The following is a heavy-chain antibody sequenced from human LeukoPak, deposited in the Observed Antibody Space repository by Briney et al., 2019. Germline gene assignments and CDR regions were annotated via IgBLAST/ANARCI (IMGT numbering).Heavy chain of an antibody. CDR3: TRDQTPYY. V-gene: IGHV3-49*04. J-gene: IGHJ4*02. CDR2: IASETYGGTA. Sequence: GGSLRLSCAAPGFTFSSYWMTWVRQAPGKGLEWVGFIASETYGGTAEYAASVKGRFTISRDDSKSIAYLQMNSLKTEDTAVYYCTRDQTPYYWGQGTLVTVSS. CDR1: GFTFSSYW.